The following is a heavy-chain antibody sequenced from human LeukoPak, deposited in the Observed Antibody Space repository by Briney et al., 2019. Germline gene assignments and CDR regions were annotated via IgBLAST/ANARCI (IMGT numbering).Heavy chain of an antibody. CDR2: IIPIFGTA. Sequence: SVKVSCKASGYTFTSYYMHWVRQAPGQGLEWMGRIIPIFGTANYAQKFQGRVTITTDESTSTAYMELSSLRSEDTAVYYCARIVGATGDFDYWGQGTLVTVSS. V-gene: IGHV1-69*05. J-gene: IGHJ4*02. D-gene: IGHD1-26*01. CDR3: ARIVGATGDFDY. CDR1: GYTFTSYY.